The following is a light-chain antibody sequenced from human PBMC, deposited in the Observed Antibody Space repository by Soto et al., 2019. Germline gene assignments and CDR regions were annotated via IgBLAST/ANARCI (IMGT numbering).Light chain of an antibody. CDR2: DVS. CDR3: SSYTSSSTLGV. J-gene: IGLJ2*01. CDR1: SSDVGGYNY. Sequence: QSALTQPASVSGSPGQSITISCTGTSSDVGGYNYVSWYQQHPGKAPKLMIYDVSNRPSGVSNRFSASKSGNTASLTISGLQAEDEADYYCSSYTSSSTLGVFVGGTKLTVL. V-gene: IGLV2-14*01.